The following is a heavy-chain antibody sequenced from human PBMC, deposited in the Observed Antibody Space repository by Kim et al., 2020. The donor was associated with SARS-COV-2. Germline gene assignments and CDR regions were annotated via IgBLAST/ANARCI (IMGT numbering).Heavy chain of an antibody. CDR2: IKQDGSQK. CDR3: ANGRDPDY. Sequence: GGSLRLSCAASGFTFTDYWMTWVRQAPGKGLEWVATIKQDGSQKYYVDSVKGRFIISRDNAKNSLYPQMSSLRAEDTAVYYCANGRDPDYWGQGTLVTVS. V-gene: IGHV3-7*05. CDR1: GFTFTDYW. J-gene: IGHJ4*02.